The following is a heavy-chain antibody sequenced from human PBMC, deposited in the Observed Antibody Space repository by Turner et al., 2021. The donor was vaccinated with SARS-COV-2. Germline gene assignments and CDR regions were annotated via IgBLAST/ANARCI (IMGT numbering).Heavy chain of an antibody. CDR2: ISWDGGST. V-gene: IGHV3-43*01. CDR3: AKDISSWYEGIAVAGTNYGMDV. Sequence: EVQLVESGGVVVQPGGSLRLSCAASGFTLDDYTIHWVRQAPGKGLEWVSLISWDGGSTNYADSVKGRFTISRDNSKNSLYLQMNSLRTEDTALYYCAKDISSWYEGIAVAGTNYGMDVWGQGTTVTVSS. CDR1: GFTLDDYT. D-gene: IGHD6-19*01. J-gene: IGHJ6*02.